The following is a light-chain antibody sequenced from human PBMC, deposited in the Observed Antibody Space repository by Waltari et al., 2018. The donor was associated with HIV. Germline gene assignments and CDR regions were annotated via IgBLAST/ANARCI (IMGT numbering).Light chain of an antibody. CDR3: SSYTSSSTLVL. J-gene: IGLJ2*01. Sequence: QSALTQPASVSGSPGQSITISCSGASSALGGYNYVSWYQQHPGTAPHLIIYEVIYRPSGISTRFSGSKSGNTASLTISGLQAEDEAYYYCSSYTSSSTLVLFGGGTNLTVL. CDR1: SSALGGYNY. V-gene: IGLV2-14*01. CDR2: EVI.